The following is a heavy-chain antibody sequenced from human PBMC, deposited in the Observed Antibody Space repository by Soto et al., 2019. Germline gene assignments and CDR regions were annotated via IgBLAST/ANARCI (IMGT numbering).Heavy chain of an antibody. D-gene: IGHD2-15*01. J-gene: IGHJ6*02. V-gene: IGHV2-5*02. Sequence: QITLKESGPPLVKPTQTLTLTCTFSGFSLSTSGVGVGWIRQPPGKALEWLALIYWDDDKRYSPSLKSRLTITQXXAXNXXVLTMTNMDPVDTATYYCAHRPYCSGGSCYYGMDVWGQGTTVTVSS. CDR2: IYWDDDK. CDR1: GFSLSTSGVG. CDR3: AHRPYCSGGSCYYGMDV.